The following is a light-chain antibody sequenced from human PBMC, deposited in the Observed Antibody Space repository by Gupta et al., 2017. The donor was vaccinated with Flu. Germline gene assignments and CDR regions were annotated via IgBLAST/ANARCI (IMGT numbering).Light chain of an antibody. J-gene: IGLJ1*01. Sequence: VVTQPPSVSGAPGQTVTISCTATSPISDATFATNWYQHVPGTPPKLLIFGNTNRPSGVPDRFSGSKSGTSASLAISGLQAEDEADYYCQSYDNSLRVIYVFGPGTKVTVL. CDR1: SPISDATFA. V-gene: IGLV1-40*01. CDR2: GNT. CDR3: QSYDNSLRVIYV.